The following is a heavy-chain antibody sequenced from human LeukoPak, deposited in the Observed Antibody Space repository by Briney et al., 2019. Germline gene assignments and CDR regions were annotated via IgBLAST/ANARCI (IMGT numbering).Heavy chain of an antibody. D-gene: IGHD5-18*01. CDR3: ARDNGYSYGIDY. J-gene: IGHJ4*02. V-gene: IGHV4-59*01. CDR1: GGSISSYF. CDR2: ALYTGST. Sequence: SETLSLTCSVSGGSISSYFWSWIRQAPGKGLEWVGYALYTGSTEYNPALKSRVTISLDTSNNQFSLRLSSVTAADTAVYYCARDNGYSYGIDYWGQGRPVTVSS.